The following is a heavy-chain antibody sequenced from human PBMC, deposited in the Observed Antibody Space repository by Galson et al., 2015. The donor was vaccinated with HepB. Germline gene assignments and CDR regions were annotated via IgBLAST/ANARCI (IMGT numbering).Heavy chain of an antibody. CDR2: ISGSGGGT. J-gene: IGHJ4*02. CDR1: GFTFSSYA. CDR3: AKLIVVVSAAIPPPWQNY. V-gene: IGHV3-23*01. D-gene: IGHD2-2*02. Sequence: SLRLSCAASGFTFSSYAMSWVRQAPGKGLEWVSAISGSGGGTYYADSVKGRFSISRDNSKNTLYLQMNNLRAEDTAVYFCAKLIVVVSAAIPPPWQNYWGQGTLVTVSS.